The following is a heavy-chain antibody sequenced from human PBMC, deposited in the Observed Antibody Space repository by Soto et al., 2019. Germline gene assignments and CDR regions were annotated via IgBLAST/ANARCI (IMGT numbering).Heavy chain of an antibody. J-gene: IGHJ6*02. CDR1: GFTFSSYA. CDR2: ISSSSSYI. CDR3: ARDLEGRNSNYGYYYYYGMDV. D-gene: IGHD4-4*01. V-gene: IGHV3-21*01. Sequence: GGSLRLYCAASGFTFSSYAMSWVRQAPGKGLEWVSAISSSSSYIYYADSVKGRFTISRDNAKNSLYLQMNSLRAEDTAVYYCARDLEGRNSNYGYYYYYGMDVWGQGTTVTVSS.